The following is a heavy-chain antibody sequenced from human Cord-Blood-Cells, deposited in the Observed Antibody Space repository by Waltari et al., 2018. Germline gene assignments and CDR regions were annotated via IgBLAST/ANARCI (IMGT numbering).Heavy chain of an antibody. CDR1: GYTLTGYY. CDR2: INPNSGGT. Sequence: QVQLVQSGAEAKKPGASVKVSCQASGYTLTGYYMQSVRHAPPQGLEWMGWINPNSGGTNYAQKCQGRVTSTRDTAISTAYMELSRLRSDDTAVYYCAVLGYGSSTSCYDAFDIWGQGTMVTVSS. CDR3: AVLGYGSSTSCYDAFDI. D-gene: IGHD2-2*01. J-gene: IGHJ3*02. V-gene: IGHV1-2*01.